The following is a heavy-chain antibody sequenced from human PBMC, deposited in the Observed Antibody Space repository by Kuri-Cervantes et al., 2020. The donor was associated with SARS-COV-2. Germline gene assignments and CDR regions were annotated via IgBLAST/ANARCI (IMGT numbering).Heavy chain of an antibody. CDR2: IHYDGTNT. Sequence: GESLKISCAASGFTFDDYGMHWVRQAPGKGLEWVALIHYDGTNTYYAVSVRGRFTISRDNLNNILYLHMNCLRTEDTAVYYCARCPSSSWYSDAFDIWGQGTMVTVSS. V-gene: IGHV3-30*03. CDR1: GFTFDDYG. D-gene: IGHD6-13*01. CDR3: ARCPSSSWYSDAFDI. J-gene: IGHJ3*02.